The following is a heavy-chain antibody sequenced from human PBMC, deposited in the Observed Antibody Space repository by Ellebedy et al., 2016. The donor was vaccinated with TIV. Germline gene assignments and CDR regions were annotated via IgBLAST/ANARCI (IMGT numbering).Heavy chain of an antibody. V-gene: IGHV4-39*01. CDR3: GRHERAVATHRGAFDL. Sequence: MPSETLSLTCTFSTGSIRSDRHWWGWIRQAPGQGLAWIASIHYSGTSHYNPSLKGRVTISVDTSKNQFSLKLTSVTAADTAVYYCGRHERAVATHRGAFDLWGQGTMVTVSS. J-gene: IGHJ3*01. CDR1: TGSIRSDRHW. CDR2: IHYSGTS. D-gene: IGHD5-12*01.